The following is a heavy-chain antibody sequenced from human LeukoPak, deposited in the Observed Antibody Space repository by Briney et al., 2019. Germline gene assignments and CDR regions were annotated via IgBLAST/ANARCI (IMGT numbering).Heavy chain of an antibody. V-gene: IGHV3-7*01. CDR3: ARGLQSGIAVAEPWFDP. CDR2: IKQDGSEK. CDR1: GFTFSSYL. Sequence: PGGSLRLSCAASGFTFSSYLMSWVRQAPGKGLEWVANIKQDGSEKYYVDSVKGRFTVSRDNAKNSLYLQMNSLRAEDTAVYYCARGLQSGIAVAEPWFDPWGQGTLVTVSS. D-gene: IGHD6-19*01. J-gene: IGHJ5*02.